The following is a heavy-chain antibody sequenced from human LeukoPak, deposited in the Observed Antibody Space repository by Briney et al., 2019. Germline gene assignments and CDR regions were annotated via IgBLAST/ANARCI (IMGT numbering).Heavy chain of an antibody. CDR1: GYSISSGYY. Sequence: SETLSLTCTVSGYSISSGYYWGWIRQPPGKGLEWIGSIYHSGSTYYNPSLKSRVTISVDTSKNQFSLKLSSVTAADTAVYYCARLGYCSSTSCYLGGAFDIWGQGTMVTVSS. CDR3: ARLGYCSSTSCYLGGAFDI. J-gene: IGHJ3*02. V-gene: IGHV4-38-2*02. D-gene: IGHD2-2*01. CDR2: IYHSGST.